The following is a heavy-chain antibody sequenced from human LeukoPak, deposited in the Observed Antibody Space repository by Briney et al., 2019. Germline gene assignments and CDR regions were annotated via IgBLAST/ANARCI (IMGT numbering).Heavy chain of an antibody. CDR3: ARGFNNQPDY. J-gene: IGHJ4*02. CDR1: GGSISSGSYY. D-gene: IGHD1/OR15-1a*01. Sequence: SQTLSLTCTVSGGSISSGSYYWSWIRQPAGKGLEWIGRIYTSGSTNYNPSLKSRVTISVDTSKNQFSLKLSSVTAADTAVYYCARGFNNQPDYWGQGTLVTVSS. V-gene: IGHV4-61*02. CDR2: IYTSGST.